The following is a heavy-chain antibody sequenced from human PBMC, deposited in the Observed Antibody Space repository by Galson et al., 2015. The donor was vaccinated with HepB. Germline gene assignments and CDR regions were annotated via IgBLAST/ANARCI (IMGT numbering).Heavy chain of an antibody. J-gene: IGHJ3*02. V-gene: IGHV3-21*01. D-gene: IGHD3-22*01. CDR2: TSSSSSYI. CDR1: GFTFSGYS. CDR3: ARKFYYYDSSGYYYPDHDAFDI. Sequence: SLRLSCAASGFTFSGYSMNWVRQAPGKGLEWVSSTSSSSSYIYYADSVKGRFTISRDNAKNSLYLQMNSLRAEDTAVYYCARKFYYYDSSGYYYPDHDAFDIWGQGTMVTVSS.